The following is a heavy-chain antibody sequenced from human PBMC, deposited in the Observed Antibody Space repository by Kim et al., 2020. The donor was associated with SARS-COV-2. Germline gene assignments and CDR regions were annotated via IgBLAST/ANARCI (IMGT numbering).Heavy chain of an antibody. CDR1: GYTFTDYF. J-gene: IGHJ3*01. D-gene: IGHD6-6*01. CDR3: ATSDALVLDVFHF. V-gene: IGHV1-2*06. CDR2: VKPSGGGT. Sequence: ASVKVSCKTSGYTFTDYFIHWVRQAPGQGLEWMGRVKPSGGGTRYAQKFQGRVSMTRDTSTTTAYMELKRLTFDDTAFYYCATSDALVLDVFHFWGQGTAITVSS.